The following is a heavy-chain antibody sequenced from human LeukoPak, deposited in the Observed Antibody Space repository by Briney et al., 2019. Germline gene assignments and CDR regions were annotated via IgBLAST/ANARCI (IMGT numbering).Heavy chain of an antibody. V-gene: IGHV1-46*01. Sequence: GASVKVSCKASGYTFTGYYLHWVRQAPGQGLEWMGIINPSGGSTSYAQKFQGRVTMTRDTSTSTVYMEVSSLRSEDTAVYYCARATPIHSYYVSGTWRSFDYWGRGTLVTVSS. J-gene: IGHJ4*02. CDR3: ARATPIHSYYVSGTWRSFDY. CDR1: GYTFTGYY. D-gene: IGHD3-10*01. CDR2: INPSGGST.